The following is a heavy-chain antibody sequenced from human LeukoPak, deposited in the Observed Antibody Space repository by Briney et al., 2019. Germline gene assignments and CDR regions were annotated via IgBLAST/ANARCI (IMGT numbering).Heavy chain of an antibody. CDR3: ARERAGDAFDI. D-gene: IGHD1-14*01. J-gene: IGHJ3*02. CDR1: GYTFTGYY. CDR2: INPNSGGT. Sequence: GASVKVSCKASGYTFTGYYMHWVRQVPGQGLEWMGWINPNSGGTNYAQKFQGWVTMTRDTSISTAYMELSRLRSDDTAVYYCARERAGDAFDIWGQGTMVTVSS. V-gene: IGHV1-2*04.